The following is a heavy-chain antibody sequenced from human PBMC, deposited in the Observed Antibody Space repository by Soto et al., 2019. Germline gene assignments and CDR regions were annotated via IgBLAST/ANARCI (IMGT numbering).Heavy chain of an antibody. CDR3: ARDKTVVTPSGYYYYGMDV. Sequence: SETLSLTCAVSGYSISSGYYWGWIRQPPGKGLEWIGSIYHSGSTYYNPSLKSRVTISVDTSKNQFSLKLSSVTAADTAVYYCARDKTVVTPSGYYYYGMDVWGQGTTVTVSS. J-gene: IGHJ6*02. CDR1: GYSISSGYY. V-gene: IGHV4-38-2*02. CDR2: IYHSGST. D-gene: IGHD2-21*02.